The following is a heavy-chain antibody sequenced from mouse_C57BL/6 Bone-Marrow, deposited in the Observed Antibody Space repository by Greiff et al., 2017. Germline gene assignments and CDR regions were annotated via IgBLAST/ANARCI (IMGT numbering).Heavy chain of an antibody. D-gene: IGHD1-1*01. Sequence: VQLQQSGAELVRPGASVTLSCKASGYTFTDYEMHWVKQTPVHGLEWIGAIDPETGGTAYNQKFKGKAILTADKSSSTAYMELRSLTSEDSAVYYCTRDYYYGSRDARDYWGQGTSVTVSS. J-gene: IGHJ4*01. V-gene: IGHV1-15*01. CDR3: TRDYYYGSRDARDY. CDR2: IDPETGGT. CDR1: GYTFTDYE.